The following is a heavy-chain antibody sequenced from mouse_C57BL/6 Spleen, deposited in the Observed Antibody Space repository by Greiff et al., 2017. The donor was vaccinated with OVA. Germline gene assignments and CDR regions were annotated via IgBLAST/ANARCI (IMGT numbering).Heavy chain of an antibody. J-gene: IGHJ1*03. Sequence: VQLQESGAELARPGASVKLSCKASGYTSTSYGISWVKQRTGQGLEWIGEIYPRSGNTYYNEKFKGKATLTADKSSSTAYMELRSLTSEDSAVYFCARSLYGSSAYWYFDVWGTGTTVTVSS. CDR1: GYTSTSYG. CDR3: ARSLYGSSAYWYFDV. D-gene: IGHD1-1*01. CDR2: IYPRSGNT. V-gene: IGHV1-81*01.